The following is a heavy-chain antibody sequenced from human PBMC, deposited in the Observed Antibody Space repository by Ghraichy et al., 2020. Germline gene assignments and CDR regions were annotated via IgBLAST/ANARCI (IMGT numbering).Heavy chain of an antibody. CDR1: GYTFTGYY. D-gene: IGHD3-22*01. V-gene: IGHV1-2*06. CDR2: INPNSGGT. CDR3: ARGRGDYYDSSGYYRVNNWFDP. J-gene: IGHJ5*02. Sequence: ASVKVSCKASGYTFTGYYMHWVRQAPGQGLEWMGRINPNSGGTNYAQKFQGRVTMTRDTSISTAYMELSRLRSDDTAVYYCARGRGDYYDSSGYYRVNNWFDPWGQGTLVTVSS.